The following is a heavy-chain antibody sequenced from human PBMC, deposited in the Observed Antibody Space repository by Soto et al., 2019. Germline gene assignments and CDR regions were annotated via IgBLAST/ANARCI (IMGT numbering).Heavy chain of an antibody. CDR2: ISGSGGST. J-gene: IGHJ4*01. V-gene: IGHV3-23*01. CDR3: ASPHPDYYGSGTHVQPFDY. CDR1: GFTFSSYA. D-gene: IGHD3-10*01. Sequence: GGSLRLSCAASGFTFSSYAMSWVRQAPGKGLEWVSAISGSGGSTYYADSVKGRFTISRDNSKNTLYLQMKSLRAEDTAVYYCASPHPDYYGSGTHVQPFDYWGQGNLVTVSS.